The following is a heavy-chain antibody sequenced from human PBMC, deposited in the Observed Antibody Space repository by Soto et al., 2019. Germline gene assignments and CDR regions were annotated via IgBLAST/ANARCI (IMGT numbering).Heavy chain of an antibody. CDR2: ISSSSSYI. D-gene: IGHD3-9*01. J-gene: IGHJ4*02. CDR1: GFTFSSYS. CDR3: AREGYDILTGYFVGVGYFDY. V-gene: IGHV3-21*01. Sequence: VQLVESGGGLVKPGGSLRLSCAASGFTFSSYSMNWVRQAPGKGLEWVSSISSSSSYIYYADSVKGRFTISRDNAKNSLYLQMNSLRAEDTAVYYCAREGYDILTGYFVGVGYFDYWGQGTLVTVSS.